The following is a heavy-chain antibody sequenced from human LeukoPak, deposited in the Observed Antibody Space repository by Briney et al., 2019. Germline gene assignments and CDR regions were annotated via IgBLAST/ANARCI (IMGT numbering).Heavy chain of an antibody. Sequence: GGSLRLSCAASGFTFSTYGMHWVRQAPGKGLGWVAIIWHDGDRKYYGDSVKGRFTISRDSSKNMLYLEMNSLRADDTAVYYCAKAFPLSGSGSHYVSNWFDPWGQGTLVTVSS. CDR2: IWHDGDRK. CDR1: GFTFSTYG. CDR3: AKAFPLSGSGSHYVSNWFDP. D-gene: IGHD3-10*01. V-gene: IGHV3-33*06. J-gene: IGHJ5*02.